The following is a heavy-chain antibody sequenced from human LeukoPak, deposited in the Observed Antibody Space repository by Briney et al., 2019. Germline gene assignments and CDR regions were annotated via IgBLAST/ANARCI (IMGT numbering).Heavy chain of an antibody. CDR1: GYTFTGYY. CDR2: INHNSGGT. Sequence: ASVKVSCKASGYTFTGYYMHWVRPAPGQGLAWMGWINHNSGGTNYAQKIQGRVTMTRDTSISIAYMELSRLRSDDTAVYYCARVSVYGDYLYWGQGTLVTVSS. D-gene: IGHD4-17*01. V-gene: IGHV1-2*02. J-gene: IGHJ4*02. CDR3: ARVSVYGDYLY.